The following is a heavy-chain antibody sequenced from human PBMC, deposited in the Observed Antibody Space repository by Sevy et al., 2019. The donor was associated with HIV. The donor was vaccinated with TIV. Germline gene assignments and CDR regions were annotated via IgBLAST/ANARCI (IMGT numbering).Heavy chain of an antibody. CDR3: ATTKDYYDSSGYPFDY. Sequence: ASVKVSCKASGGTFSSYAISWVRQAPGQGLEWMGGIIPIFGTANDAQKFQGRVTITADESTSTAYMELSSLRSDDTAVYYCATTKDYYDSSGYPFDYWGQGTLVTVSS. D-gene: IGHD3-22*01. CDR1: GGTFSSYA. CDR2: IIPIFGTA. V-gene: IGHV1-69*13. J-gene: IGHJ4*02.